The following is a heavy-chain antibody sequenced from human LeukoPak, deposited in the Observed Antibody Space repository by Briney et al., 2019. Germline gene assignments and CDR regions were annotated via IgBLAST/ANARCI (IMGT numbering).Heavy chain of an antibody. CDR2: IFHTETT. CDR1: GGSISSQNW. V-gene: IGHV4-4*02. Sequence: ASETLSLTCAVSGGSISSQNWWTWVRQPPGKGPEWIGEIFHTETTNYNPSLKSRVTISVDTSKNQFSLKLSSVTAADTAVYYCANYQSTRGAFDIWGQGTMVTVSS. D-gene: IGHD5/OR15-5a*01. J-gene: IGHJ3*02. CDR3: ANYQSTRGAFDI.